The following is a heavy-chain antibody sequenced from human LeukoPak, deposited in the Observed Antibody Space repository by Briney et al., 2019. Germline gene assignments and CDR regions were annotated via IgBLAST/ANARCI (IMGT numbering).Heavy chain of an antibody. J-gene: IGHJ4*02. D-gene: IGHD3-10*01. Sequence: SESLSLTCTVSGGSISIYYWSWIRQPPGKGLEWIGYIYNSGSTNYNPSLKSRVTISVDTSKNQFSLNLGSVTAADTAVYYCVRDRELNYWGQGTLVTVSS. CDR2: IYNSGST. CDR3: VRDRELNY. V-gene: IGHV4-59*01. CDR1: GGSISIYY.